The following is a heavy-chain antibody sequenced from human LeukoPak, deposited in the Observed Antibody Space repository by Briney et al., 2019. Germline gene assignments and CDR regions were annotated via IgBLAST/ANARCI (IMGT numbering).Heavy chain of an antibody. D-gene: IGHD1-14*01. CDR3: AKDFVRYNIQFDY. Sequence: GGSLRLSCAASGLSFGFYAMSWVRQAPGKGLEWVSSISGGGAGAYYADSVRGRFTISRDNSKNTLYLQMDSLRAEDTALYYCAKDFVRYNIQFDYWGQGALVTVSS. V-gene: IGHV3-23*01. CDR2: ISGGGAGA. J-gene: IGHJ4*02. CDR1: GLSFGFYA.